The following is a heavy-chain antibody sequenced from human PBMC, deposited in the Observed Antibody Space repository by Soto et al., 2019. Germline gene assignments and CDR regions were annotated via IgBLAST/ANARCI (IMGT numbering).Heavy chain of an antibody. CDR3: ARDWSRYYDSSGLMWFY. J-gene: IGHJ4*02. D-gene: IGHD3-22*01. CDR2: ISAHNGDT. V-gene: IGHV1-18*01. CDR1: GYTFTNYG. Sequence: ASVKVSCKASGYTFTNYGISWVRQAPGQGLEWVGWISAHNGDTRYAQNLQGRITMTTDTFTNTAYMELTSLTSDDTAVYYCARDWSRYYDSSGLMWFYWGQGTLVTASS.